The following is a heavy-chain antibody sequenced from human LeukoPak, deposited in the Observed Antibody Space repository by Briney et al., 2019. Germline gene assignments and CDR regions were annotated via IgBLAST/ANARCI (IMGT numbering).Heavy chain of an antibody. CDR1: GYTFTSYG. Sequence: GASVKVSSKASGYTFTSYGISWVRQAPGQGLEWMGWISAYNGNTNYAQKLQGRVTMTTDTSTSTAYMELRSLRSDDTAVYYCARGYDILTGTGWFDPWGQGTLVTVSS. CDR3: ARGYDILTGTGWFDP. D-gene: IGHD3-9*01. CDR2: ISAYNGNT. J-gene: IGHJ5*02. V-gene: IGHV1-18*01.